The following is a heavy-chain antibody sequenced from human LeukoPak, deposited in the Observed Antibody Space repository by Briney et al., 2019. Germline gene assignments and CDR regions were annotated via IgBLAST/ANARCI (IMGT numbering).Heavy chain of an antibody. CDR1: GGSISSYY. CDR2: IYTSGST. D-gene: IGHD4-17*01. J-gene: IGHJ3*02. CDR3: AKDLTVTTRYAFDI. Sequence: PSETLSLTCTVSGGSISSYYWSWIRQPAGKGLEWIGRIYTSGSTNYNPSLKSRVTMSVDTSKNQFSLKLSSVTAADTAVYYCAKDLTVTTRYAFDIWGQGTMDTVSS. V-gene: IGHV4-4*07.